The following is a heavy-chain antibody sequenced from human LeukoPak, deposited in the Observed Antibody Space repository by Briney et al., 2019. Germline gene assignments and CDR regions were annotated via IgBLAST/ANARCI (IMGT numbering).Heavy chain of an antibody. J-gene: IGHJ4*02. CDR1: GFTFSSYS. Sequence: PGGSLRLSSAASGFTFSSYSMNWVRQAPGKGLEWVSSISSSSSYIYYADSVKGRFTISRNNAKNSLYLQMNSLRAEDTAVYYCARDSGWSFDYWGQGTLVTVSS. CDR3: ARDSGWSFDY. CDR2: ISSSSSYI. D-gene: IGHD6-19*01. V-gene: IGHV3-21*01.